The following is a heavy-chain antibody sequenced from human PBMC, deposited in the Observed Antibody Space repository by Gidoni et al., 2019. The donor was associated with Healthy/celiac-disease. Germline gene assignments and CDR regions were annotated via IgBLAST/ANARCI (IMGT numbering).Heavy chain of an antibody. J-gene: IGHJ6*02. Sequence: QVQLQESGPGLVKPSETLSLTCTVSGGSISSYYWSWIRQPPGKGLEWIGYIYYSGSTNYNPSLKSRVTISVDTSKNQFSLKLSSVTAADTAVYYCARAVGANPYYGMDVWGQGTTVTVSS. CDR2: IYYSGST. V-gene: IGHV4-59*01. CDR3: ARAVGANPYYGMDV. CDR1: GGSISSYY. D-gene: IGHD1-26*01.